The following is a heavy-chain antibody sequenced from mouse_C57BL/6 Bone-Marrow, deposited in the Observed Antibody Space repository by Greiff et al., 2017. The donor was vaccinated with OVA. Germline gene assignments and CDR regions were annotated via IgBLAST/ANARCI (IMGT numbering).Heavy chain of an antibody. J-gene: IGHJ4*01. D-gene: IGHD1-1*01. CDR1: GFTFSDYG. CDR3: ARNYGISYYAMDY. Sequence: EVKLMESGGGLVKPGGSLKLSCAASGFTFSDYGMHWVRQAPEKGLEWVAYISSGSSTIYYADTVKGRFTISRDNAKNTLFLQMTSLRSEDTAMYYCARNYGISYYAMDYWGQGTSVTVAS. CDR2: ISSGSSTI. V-gene: IGHV5-17*01.